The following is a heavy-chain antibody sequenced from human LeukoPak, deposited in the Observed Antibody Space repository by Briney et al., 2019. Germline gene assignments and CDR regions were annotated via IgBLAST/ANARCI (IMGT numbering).Heavy chain of an antibody. D-gene: IGHD3-10*01. V-gene: IGHV6-1*01. J-gene: IGHJ4*02. Sequence: PSQTLSLTCDISGDSDSSNSAAWNWITQSPSRGLEWLGRTYCRSKWYNDYAISVKSRMTISADTSKNQFSLKLNSVTPEDTAVYYCAKGRWALFDCWGQGALVIVSS. CDR2: TYCRSKWYN. CDR1: GDSDSSNSAA. CDR3: AKGRWALFDC.